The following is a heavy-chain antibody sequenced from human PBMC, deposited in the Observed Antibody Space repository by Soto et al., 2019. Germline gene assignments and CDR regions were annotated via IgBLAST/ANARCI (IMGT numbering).Heavy chain of an antibody. CDR3: TTDGYSGSYYGWFDP. Sequence: EVQLVESGGGLVKPGGSLRLSCAASGFTFSNAWMSWVRQAPGKGLEWVGRIKSKTDGGTTDYAAPVKGRFTISRDDSKNTLYLQMNSLKTEDTAVYYCTTDGYSGSYYGWFDPWGQGTLVTVSS. V-gene: IGHV3-15*01. J-gene: IGHJ5*02. CDR2: IKSKTDGGTT. D-gene: IGHD1-26*01. CDR1: GFTFSNAW.